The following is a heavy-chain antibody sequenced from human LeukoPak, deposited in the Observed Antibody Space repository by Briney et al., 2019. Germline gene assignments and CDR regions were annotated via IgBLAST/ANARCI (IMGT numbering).Heavy chain of an antibody. V-gene: IGHV4-34*01. CDR1: GGSFSGYY. Sequence: SETLSLTCAVYGGSFSGYYWSWIRQPPGKGLEWIGEINHSGSTNYNPSLKSRVTISVDTSKNQFSLKLSSVTAADTAVYYCARRRTYYYDSSGYFLGWGQGTLVTVSS. CDR3: ARRRTYYYDSSGYFLG. J-gene: IGHJ4*02. CDR2: INHSGST. D-gene: IGHD3-22*01.